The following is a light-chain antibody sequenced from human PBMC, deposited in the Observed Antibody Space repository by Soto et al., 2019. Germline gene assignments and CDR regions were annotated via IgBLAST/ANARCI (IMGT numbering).Light chain of an antibody. J-gene: IGLJ3*02. CDR3: CSYAGSYLWV. CDR1: SGDVGGYNY. Sequence: QSALTQPRSLSGSPGQSVTISCTGTSGDVGGYNYVAWYQQRAGEAPELMIYDVTKRPSGVPDRFSGSKSGNTAFLTISGLQAEDEADYYCCSYAGSYLWVFGGGTKLTVL. CDR2: DVT. V-gene: IGLV2-11*01.